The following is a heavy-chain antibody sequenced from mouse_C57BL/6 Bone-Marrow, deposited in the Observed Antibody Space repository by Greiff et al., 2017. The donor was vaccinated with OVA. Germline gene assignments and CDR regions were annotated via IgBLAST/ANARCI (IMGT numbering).Heavy chain of an antibody. CDR1: GFSLTSYG. Sequence: QVQLQQSGPGLVAPSQSLSITCTVSGFSLTSYGVDWVRQSPGKGLEWLGVIWGVGSTNYNSALKSRLSISKDNSKSQVFLKMNSLQTDDTAMYYCARGSSYGEMDYWGQGTSVTVSS. CDR3: ARGSSYGEMDY. J-gene: IGHJ4*01. CDR2: IWGVGST. V-gene: IGHV2-6*01. D-gene: IGHD1-1*01.